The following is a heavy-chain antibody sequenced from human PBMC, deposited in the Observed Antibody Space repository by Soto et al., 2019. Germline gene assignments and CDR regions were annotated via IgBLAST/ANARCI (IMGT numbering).Heavy chain of an antibody. CDR3: ATNHDDISGRTPLLFDS. CDR2: SHYSGNT. Sequence: QVQLQESGPGLVKPSQTLSLTCTVSGDSIGTGGYYWDWILQHPGKGTEWIGYSHYSGNTYYTPSMKTRLTISRAPSKNQFSLHLSSVTAADTAVYYCATNHDDISGRTPLLFDSWGQGTLVTVSS. CDR1: GDSIGTGGYY. V-gene: IGHV4-31*03. J-gene: IGHJ4*02. D-gene: IGHD3-22*01.